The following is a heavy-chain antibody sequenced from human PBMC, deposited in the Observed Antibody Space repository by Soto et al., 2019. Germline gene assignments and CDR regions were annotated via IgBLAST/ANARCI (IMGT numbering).Heavy chain of an antibody. V-gene: IGHV1-18*04. CDR2: ISAYNGNK. J-gene: IGHJ4*02. Sequence: ASVKVSCKASGYTFTSYGISWVRQAPGQGLEWMGWISAYNGNKKYAQKLQGRVTMTTDTSTSTAYMELRSLRSDDTAVYYCAWADKTWELPDNVYWGQGTLVTVSS. CDR1: GYTFTSYG. D-gene: IGHD1-26*01. CDR3: AWADKTWELPDNVY.